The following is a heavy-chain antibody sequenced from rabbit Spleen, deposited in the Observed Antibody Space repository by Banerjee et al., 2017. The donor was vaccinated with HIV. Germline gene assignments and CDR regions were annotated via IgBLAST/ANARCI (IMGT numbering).Heavy chain of an antibody. V-gene: IGHV1S40*01. CDR1: GFSFSSRYY. J-gene: IGHJ6*01. CDR3: ARDTGSSFSSYGMDL. CDR2: ISSGSSSGFT. D-gene: IGHD8-1*01. Sequence: QSLEESGGDLVKPGASLTLTCTASGFSFSSRYYLCWVRQAPGKGLEWIACISSGSSSGFTYSATWAKGRFTCSKTSSTTVTLQMTSLTVADTATYFCARDTGSSFSSYGMDLWGPGTLVTVS.